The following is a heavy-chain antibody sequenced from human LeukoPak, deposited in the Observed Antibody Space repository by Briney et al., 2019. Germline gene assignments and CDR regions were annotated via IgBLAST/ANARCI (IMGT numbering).Heavy chain of an antibody. CDR1: GDSINIGGYY. D-gene: IGHD3-10*01. Sequence: SETLSLTCNVSGDSINIGGYYWSWIRQPPGKGLEWIGYIYHSGSTHSNPSLKSRVTISVDNSNNQFSLRLSSVTAADTAVYFCARHRFEPYSASGSHYNLEGYYFDYWGQGTLVTVSS. CDR3: ARHRFEPYSASGSHYNLEGYYFDY. CDR2: IYHSGST. J-gene: IGHJ4*02. V-gene: IGHV4-30-2*01.